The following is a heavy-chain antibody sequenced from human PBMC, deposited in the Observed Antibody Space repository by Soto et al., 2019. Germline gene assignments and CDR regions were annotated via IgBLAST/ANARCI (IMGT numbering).Heavy chain of an antibody. CDR1: GGTFSRYT. V-gene: IGHV1-69*13. CDR3: ARQFDYESSGYYYAY. Sequence: GASVKVSCKASGGTFSRYTISWVRQAPGQGLEWMGGVTPMFGTANYAQKFQGRVTIAADESTSTAYMELSSLRSEDTAVYYCARQFDYESSGYYYAYWGQGTVVT. J-gene: IGHJ4*02. CDR2: VTPMFGTA. D-gene: IGHD3-22*01.